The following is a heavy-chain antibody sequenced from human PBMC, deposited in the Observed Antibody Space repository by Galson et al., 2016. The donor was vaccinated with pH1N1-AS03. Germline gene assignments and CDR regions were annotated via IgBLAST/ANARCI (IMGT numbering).Heavy chain of an antibody. CDR1: GVSINSHL. J-gene: IGHJ6*02. D-gene: IGHD6-19*01. V-gene: IGHV4-59*08. Sequence: ETLSLTCSVSGVSINSHLWTWIRQTPGKELEWLGNLDHTGNTEYSPSLKTRVSISVHTSKNQLSLRLKSVTAADTAVYYCARKGQWLVEHYYYGMAVWGHGTTVTVSS. CDR3: ARKGQWLVEHYYYGMAV. CDR2: LDHTGNT.